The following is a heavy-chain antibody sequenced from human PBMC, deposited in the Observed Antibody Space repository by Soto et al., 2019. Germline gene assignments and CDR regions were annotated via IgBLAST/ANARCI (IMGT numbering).Heavy chain of an antibody. CDR1: GYTFTSYG. CDR3: ARESAGLLDY. V-gene: IGHV1-18*01. J-gene: IGHJ4*02. CDR2: ISTYNGNT. Sequence: QVQLVQSGAEVKKPGASVKVSCKASGYTFTSYGIRWVRQAPGQGPECMGWISTYNGNTNYAQKFLGRVTMTTDTSTSTAYMELRSLRSDDTAVYYCARESAGLLDYWGQGTLVTVSS. D-gene: IGHD2-21*01.